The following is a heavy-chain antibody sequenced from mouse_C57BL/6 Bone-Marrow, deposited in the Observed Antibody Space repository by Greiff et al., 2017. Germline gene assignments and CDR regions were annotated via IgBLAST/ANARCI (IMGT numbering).Heavy chain of an antibody. V-gene: IGHV1-26*01. J-gene: IGHJ3*01. Sequence: EVKLQQSGPELVKPGASVKISCKASGYTFTDYYMNWVKQSHGKSLEWIGDINPNNGGTSYNQKFKGKATLAVDKSSSTAYMERRSLTSEDSAFXYCARWGFAYWGQGTLVTVSA. CDR3: ARWGFAY. CDR1: GYTFTDYY. CDR2: INPNNGGT.